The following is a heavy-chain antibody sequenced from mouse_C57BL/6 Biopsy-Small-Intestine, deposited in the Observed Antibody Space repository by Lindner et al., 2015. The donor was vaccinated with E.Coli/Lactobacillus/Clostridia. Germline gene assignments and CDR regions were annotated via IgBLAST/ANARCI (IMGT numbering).Heavy chain of an antibody. CDR1: GGTFRSDA. D-gene: IGHD2-2*01. J-gene: IGHJ2*01. CDR3: ATAEKGQTWLRWLYYFDY. Sequence: SVKVSCKASGGTFRSDAISWVRQAPGQGLEWMGGIIPMFGVATIAQKFQDRVTITADESTSTAYMELNSLRSEDTAVYYCATAEKGQTWLRWLYYFDYWGQGTLVTVSS. V-gene: IGHV1-81*01. CDR2: IIPMFGVA.